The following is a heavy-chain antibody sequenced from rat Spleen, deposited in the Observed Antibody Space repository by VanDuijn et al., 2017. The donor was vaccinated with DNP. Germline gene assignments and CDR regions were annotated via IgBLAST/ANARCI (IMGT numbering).Heavy chain of an antibody. CDR3: ATGDNSY. V-gene: IGHV2S8*01. Sequence: QVQLKETGPGLVQPTQTLSITCTVSGFSLTSYGINWVRQPPGKGLEWIAAISSGGNPYSKSALKSRLSFSSDPSKSQVFLKMDSPQTEDTATYYCATGDNSYWGQGVMVTVSS. J-gene: IGHJ2*01. CDR1: GFSLTSYG. D-gene: IGHD1-10*01. CDR2: ISSGGNP.